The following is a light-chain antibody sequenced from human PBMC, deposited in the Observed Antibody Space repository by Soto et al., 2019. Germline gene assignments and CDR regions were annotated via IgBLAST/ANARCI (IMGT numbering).Light chain of an antibody. CDR3: SSYTSSNILEV. Sequence: QFALTQPASVSGSPGQSITISCTGTSSDVGGYNYVSWYQQHPGKAPKLMIYEVSNRPSGVSNRFSGSKSGNTASLTISGLQAEDEADYYCSSYTSSNILEVFGGVTKLTVL. V-gene: IGLV2-14*01. CDR1: SSDVGGYNY. CDR2: EVS. J-gene: IGLJ2*01.